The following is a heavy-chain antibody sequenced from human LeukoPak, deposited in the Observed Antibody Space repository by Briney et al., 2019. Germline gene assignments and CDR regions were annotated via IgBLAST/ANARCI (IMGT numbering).Heavy chain of an antibody. D-gene: IGHD3-22*01. Sequence: PSETLSLTCSVSGDSISTYYWSWIRQPPGKAVEWIGYVYYSGSTEYNPSLKSRVTISVDTSKKQFSLNLSSVTAADTAVYYCSASKELWLRGPFDNWGQGTLVTVSS. CDR3: SASKELWLRGPFDN. V-gene: IGHV4-59*01. CDR2: VYYSGST. CDR1: GDSISTYY. J-gene: IGHJ4*02.